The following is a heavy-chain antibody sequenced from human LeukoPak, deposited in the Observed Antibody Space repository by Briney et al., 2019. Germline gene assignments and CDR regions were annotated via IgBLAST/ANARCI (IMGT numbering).Heavy chain of an antibody. Sequence: SETLSLTCTVSGGSISSSSYYWGWIRQPPGKGLEWIGSMYHSGSTYYNPSLKSRVTISVDTSKNQFSLKLSSVTAADTAVYYCARVEWQEGYYFDYWGQGTLVTVSS. CDR2: MYHSGST. D-gene: IGHD3-3*01. J-gene: IGHJ4*02. CDR1: GGSISSSSYY. V-gene: IGHV4-39*07. CDR3: ARVEWQEGYYFDY.